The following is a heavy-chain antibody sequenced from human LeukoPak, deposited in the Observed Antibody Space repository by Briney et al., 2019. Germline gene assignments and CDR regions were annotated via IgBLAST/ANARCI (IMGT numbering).Heavy chain of an antibody. CDR1: GFTFSSYW. CDR3: ARGSGWDFDY. J-gene: IGHJ4*02. Sequence: GGSLRLSCAASGFTFSSYWMHWVRQAPGKGLEWVSFIYSGGSTYYADSVKGRFTISRDNSKNTLYLQMNSLRAEDTAVYYCARGSGWDFDYWGQGTLVTVSS. V-gene: IGHV3-66*01. CDR2: IYSGGST. D-gene: IGHD6-19*01.